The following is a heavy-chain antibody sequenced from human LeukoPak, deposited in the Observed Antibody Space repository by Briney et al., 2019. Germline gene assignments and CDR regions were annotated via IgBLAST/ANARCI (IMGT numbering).Heavy chain of an antibody. CDR2: IKQDGSEK. CDR3: ARGDENYYGSGSQDY. J-gene: IGHJ4*02. Sequence: GGSLRLSCAASGFTFSSYWMTWFRQAPGKGLEWVANIKQDGSEKYYVDSVKGRFTISRDNAKNSLYLQMNSLRAEDTAVYYCARGDENYYGSGSQDYWGQGTLVTVSS. CDR1: GFTFSSYW. V-gene: IGHV3-7*01. D-gene: IGHD3-10*01.